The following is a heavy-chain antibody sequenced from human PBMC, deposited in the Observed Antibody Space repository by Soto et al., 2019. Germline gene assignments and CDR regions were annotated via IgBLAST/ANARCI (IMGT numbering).Heavy chain of an antibody. CDR2: MNSDGSNT. CDR1: GFTFSNYW. CDR3: ETSKGGVRNGHTTY. D-gene: IGHD1-26*01. V-gene: IGHV3-74*01. Sequence: EVQLVESGGALVQPGGSLRLSFAASGFTFSNYWMHWVRQAPGKGLVWISRMNSDGSNTVYADAVKGRCTISRDNAKNKLYLQKNSLKVEDTAVYYCETSKGGVRNGHTTYWGQGTLVTVSS. J-gene: IGHJ4*01.